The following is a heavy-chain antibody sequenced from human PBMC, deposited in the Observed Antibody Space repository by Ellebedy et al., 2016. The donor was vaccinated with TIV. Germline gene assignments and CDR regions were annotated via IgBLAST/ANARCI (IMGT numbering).Heavy chain of an antibody. J-gene: IGHJ4*02. CDR2: ISNSGSHI. Sequence: PGGSLRLSCAASGFTFSDNYMNWIRQTPGKGLEWVSYISNSGSHIYYADSVKGRFTISRDNAKNSLFLQMSSLTVEDTALYYCTRGPGGYSLDSWGQGTLVTVSS. D-gene: IGHD5-18*01. CDR3: TRGPGGYSLDS. V-gene: IGHV3-11*01. CDR1: GFTFSDNY.